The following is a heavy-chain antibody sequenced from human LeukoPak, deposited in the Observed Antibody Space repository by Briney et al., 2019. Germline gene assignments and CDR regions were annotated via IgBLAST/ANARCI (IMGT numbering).Heavy chain of an antibody. D-gene: IGHD2-15*01. CDR1: GFTFNKYA. CDR2: ISRSGSTK. Sequence: PGGSLRLSCAASGFTFNKYAMSWVRQAPGKGLEWVSSISRSGSTKYYADSVKGRFTISRDNAKNSLFLQMNSLRAEDTAVYYCARVLRYCSGGNCYSGGLGYMDVWGKGTTVTISS. J-gene: IGHJ6*03. CDR3: ARVLRYCSGGNCYSGGLGYMDV. V-gene: IGHV3-11*01.